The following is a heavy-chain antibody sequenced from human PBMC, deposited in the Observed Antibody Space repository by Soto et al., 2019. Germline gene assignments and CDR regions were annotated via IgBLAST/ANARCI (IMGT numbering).Heavy chain of an antibody. D-gene: IGHD2-15*01. Sequence: GGSLRLSCAASGFTFSSYDMHWVRQATGKGLEWVSAIGTAGDTYYPGSVKGRFTISRENAKNSLYLQMNSLRAGDTAVYCCARSASGLVVAATGLNYYYYYMDVWGKGTTVTVSS. CDR1: GFTFSSYD. V-gene: IGHV3-13*01. CDR3: ARSASGLVVAATGLNYYYYYMDV. CDR2: IGTAGDT. J-gene: IGHJ6*03.